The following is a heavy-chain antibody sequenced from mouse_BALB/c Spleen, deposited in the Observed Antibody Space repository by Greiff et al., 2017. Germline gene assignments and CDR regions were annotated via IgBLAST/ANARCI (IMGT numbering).Heavy chain of an antibody. CDR2: INPYNDGT. V-gene: IGHV1-14*01. CDR3: AIDYDRYYAMDY. D-gene: IGHD2-4*01. J-gene: IGHJ4*01. Sequence: VQLKESGPELVKPGASVKMSCKASGYTFTSYVMHWVKQKPGQGLEWIGYINPYNDGTKYNEKFKGKATLTSDKSSSTAYMELSSLTSEDSAVYYCAIDYDRYYAMDYWGQGTSVTVSS. CDR1: GYTFTSYV.